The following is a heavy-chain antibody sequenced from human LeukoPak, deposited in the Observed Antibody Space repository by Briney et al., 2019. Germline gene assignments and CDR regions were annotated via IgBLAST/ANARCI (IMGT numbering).Heavy chain of an antibody. CDR3: ARGQLGISDAFDI. D-gene: IGHD7-27*01. J-gene: IGHJ3*02. CDR2: ISSSGNSI. CDR1: GFTFSDYY. Sequence: GGSLRLSCAASGFTFSDYYMSWIRQAPGKGLEWVSYISSSGNSIYFADSVKGRFTISGDNAKNSLYLQMNSLRAEDTAVYYCARGQLGISDAFDIWGQGTMVTVSS. V-gene: IGHV3-11*01.